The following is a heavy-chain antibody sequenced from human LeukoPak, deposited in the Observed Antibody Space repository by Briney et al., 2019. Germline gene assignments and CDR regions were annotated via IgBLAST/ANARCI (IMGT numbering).Heavy chain of an antibody. Sequence: PGGSLRLSCAASGFTDSSNYMSWVRQAPGKGLEWVSVIYSGGSTYYADSVKGRFTISRDNSKNTLYLQMNSLRAEDTAVYYCARGRGVVVIAYFDYWGQGTLVTVSS. J-gene: IGHJ4*02. CDR1: GFTDSSNY. V-gene: IGHV3-53*01. D-gene: IGHD3-22*01. CDR2: IYSGGST. CDR3: ARGRGVVVIAYFDY.